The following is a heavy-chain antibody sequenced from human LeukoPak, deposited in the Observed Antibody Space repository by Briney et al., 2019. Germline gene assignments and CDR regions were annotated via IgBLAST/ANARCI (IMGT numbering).Heavy chain of an antibody. V-gene: IGHV4-39*07. Sequence: PSETLSLTCTVSGGSISSSSYYWDWIRQPPGKGLQWIGSVYHSGSTYYNPSLKSRITISVDTSKNQFSLKLSSVTAADTAVYYCARNWYGSSWSEQIYYFDYWGQGTLVTVSS. CDR2: VYHSGST. J-gene: IGHJ4*02. D-gene: IGHD6-13*01. CDR3: ARNWYGSSWSEQIYYFDY. CDR1: GGSISSSSYY.